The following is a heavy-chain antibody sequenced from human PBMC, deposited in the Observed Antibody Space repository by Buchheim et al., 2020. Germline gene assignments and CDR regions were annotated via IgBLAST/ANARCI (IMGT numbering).Heavy chain of an antibody. CDR1: GFTFSSNA. CDR2: ISESGGTT. D-gene: IGHD2-21*01. V-gene: IGHV3-23*01. J-gene: IGHJ6*01. CDR3: AKGCGPRLGCMDV. Sequence: EVQLLESGGGLVQPGGSLRVSCVDSGFTFSSNAMSWVRQAPGKGLEWVSVISESGGTTHYADSVKGRFTISRDNSKNTLYLQMNSRGAEDTAVYHWAKGCGPRLGCMDVWGQGTT.